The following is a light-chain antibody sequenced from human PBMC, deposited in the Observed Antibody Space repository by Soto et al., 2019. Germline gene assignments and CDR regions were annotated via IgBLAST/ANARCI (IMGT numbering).Light chain of an antibody. CDR3: SSYTSSSTLL. CDR2: DVS. J-gene: IGLJ2*01. V-gene: IGLV2-14*03. Sequence: QSALTQPASVSGSPGQSITISCTGTSSDVGGYNYVSWYQQNPGKAPKLMIYDVSNRPSGVSNRFSGSKSGNTASLTISGLHAEDEADYYCSSYTSSSTLLFGGGTKLTVL. CDR1: SSDVGGYNY.